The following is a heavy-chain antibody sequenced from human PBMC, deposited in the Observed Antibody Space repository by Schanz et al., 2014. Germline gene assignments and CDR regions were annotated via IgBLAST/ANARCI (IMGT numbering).Heavy chain of an antibody. D-gene: IGHD2-21*01. J-gene: IGHJ5*02. V-gene: IGHV1-18*04. CDR2: ISTYTGNT. Sequence: QVQLMQSGTEVKKPGASVKVSCKASGYTFTSYGVSWVRQAPGQGLEWMGWISTYTGNTNYAQRLQDRVTMTTDTSTSTAYMELRSLRSDDTAVYYCARAVGGNSALEWFDPWGQGTLVTVSS. CDR3: ARAVGGNSALEWFDP. CDR1: GYTFTSYG.